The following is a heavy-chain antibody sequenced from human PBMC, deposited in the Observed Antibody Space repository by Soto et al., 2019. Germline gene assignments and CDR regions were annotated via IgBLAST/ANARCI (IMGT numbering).Heavy chain of an antibody. D-gene: IGHD6-19*01. Sequence: EVQLVESGGDLVQPGGSLRLSCGTSGFTFSSYWLSWVRQAPGKGLEWVATIKEDGSEKYYVDSVKGRFTISRDNAKKLMYLQMNSLGAEDTAVYYCARDVAAFDYWGQGTLVTVSS. CDR1: GFTFSSYW. J-gene: IGHJ4*02. CDR2: IKEDGSEK. CDR3: ARDVAAFDY. V-gene: IGHV3-7*04.